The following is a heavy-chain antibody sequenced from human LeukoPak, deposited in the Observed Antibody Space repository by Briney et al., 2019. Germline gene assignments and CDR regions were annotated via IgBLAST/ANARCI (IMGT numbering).Heavy chain of an antibody. J-gene: IGHJ4*02. CDR3: ARGPTLRPFDY. CDR1: GGSFSGYY. Sequence: SETLSLTCAVYGGSFSGYYWSWIRQPPGKGLEWIGEINHSGSTNYNPSLKSRVTISVDTSKNQFSLKLSSMTAADTAVYYCARGPTLRPFDYWGQGTLVTVSS. D-gene: IGHD5-12*01. CDR2: INHSGST. V-gene: IGHV4-34*01.